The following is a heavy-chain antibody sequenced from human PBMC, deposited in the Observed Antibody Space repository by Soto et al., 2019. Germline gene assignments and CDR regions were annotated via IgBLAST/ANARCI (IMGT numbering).Heavy chain of an antibody. CDR3: AREPSGEWLLSIPLYDYYYGMDV. CDR1: GFTFSSYS. CDR2: ISSSSSTI. J-gene: IGHJ6*02. Sequence: PGGSLRLSCAASGFTFSSYSMNCVRQAPGKGLEWVSYISSSSSTIYYADSVKGRFTISRDNAKNSLYLQMNSLRDEDTAVYYCAREPSGEWLLSIPLYDYYYGMDVCGQGTTVTVSS. D-gene: IGHD3-3*01. V-gene: IGHV3-48*02.